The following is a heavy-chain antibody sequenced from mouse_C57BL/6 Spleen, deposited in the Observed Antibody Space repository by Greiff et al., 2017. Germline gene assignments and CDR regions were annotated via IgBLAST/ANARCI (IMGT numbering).Heavy chain of an antibody. Sequence: VQLQQSGAELVRPGASVTLSCKASGYTFTDYEMHWVKQTPVHGLEWIGAIDPETGGTAYNQKFKGKAILTADKSSSTAYMELRSLTSEDSAVYYCTRGEYYGSSPFGYWGQGTTLTVSS. CDR2: IDPETGGT. CDR3: TRGEYYGSSPFGY. CDR1: GYTFTDYE. V-gene: IGHV1-15*01. D-gene: IGHD1-1*01. J-gene: IGHJ2*01.